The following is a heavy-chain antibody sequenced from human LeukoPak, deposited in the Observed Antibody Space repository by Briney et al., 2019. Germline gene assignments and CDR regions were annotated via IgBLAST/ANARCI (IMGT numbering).Heavy chain of an antibody. V-gene: IGHV3-23*01. Sequence: GGSLRLSCAASGFTFSNFGMSWVRQAPGKGLEWVSAISGSGLTTYYADPVKGRFTISRDNSKSTLFLQMNSLRAEDTAVYYCAKGVSVYYYYYMDVWGKGTTVIISS. J-gene: IGHJ6*03. CDR3: AKGVSVYYYYYMDV. CDR2: ISGSGLTT. CDR1: GFTFSNFG. D-gene: IGHD3-10*01.